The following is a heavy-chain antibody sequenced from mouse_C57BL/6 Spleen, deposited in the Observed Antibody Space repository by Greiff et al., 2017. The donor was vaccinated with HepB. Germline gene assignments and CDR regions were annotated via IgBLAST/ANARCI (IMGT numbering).Heavy chain of an antibody. V-gene: IGHV5-6*01. J-gene: IGHJ4*01. CDR1: GFTFSSYG. CDR2: ISSGGSYT. CDR3: ARQGAYYYAMDY. Sequence: EVKLVESGGDLVKPGGSLKLSCAASGFTFSSYGMSWVRQTPDKRLEWVATISSGGSYTYYPDSVKGRFTISRDNAKNTLYLQMSSLKSEDTAMYYCARQGAYYYAMDYWGQGTSVTVSS.